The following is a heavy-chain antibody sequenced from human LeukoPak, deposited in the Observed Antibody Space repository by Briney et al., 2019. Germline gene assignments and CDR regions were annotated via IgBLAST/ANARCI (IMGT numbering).Heavy chain of an antibody. Sequence: PGGSLRLSCAASGFTFSSYGMHWVRQAPGKGLEWVAFIRYDGSNKYYADSVKGRFTISRDNSKNTLYLQMNSLRAEDTAVYYCAKVFDFWSGYLFDYWGQGTLVIVSS. D-gene: IGHD3-3*01. CDR2: IRYDGSNK. CDR1: GFTFSSYG. V-gene: IGHV3-30*02. CDR3: AKVFDFWSGYLFDY. J-gene: IGHJ4*02.